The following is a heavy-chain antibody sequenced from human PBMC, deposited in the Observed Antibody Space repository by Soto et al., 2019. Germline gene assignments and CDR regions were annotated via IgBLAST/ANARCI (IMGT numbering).Heavy chain of an antibody. CDR2: ISSSSSYI. V-gene: IGHV3-21*01. D-gene: IGHD3-3*01. CDR3: ARGGGEYYDFWSGYYRIDAFDI. CDR1: GFTFSSYS. Sequence: PGGSLRLSCAASGFTFSSYSMNWVRQAPGKGLEWVSSISSSSSYIYYADSVKGRFTISRDNAKNSLYLQMNSLRAEDTAVYYCARGGGEYYDFWSGYYRIDAFDIWGQGTMVTV. J-gene: IGHJ3*02.